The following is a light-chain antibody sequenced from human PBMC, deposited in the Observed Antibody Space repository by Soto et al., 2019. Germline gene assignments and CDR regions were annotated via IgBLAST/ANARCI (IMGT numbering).Light chain of an antibody. V-gene: IGKV1-39*01. CDR3: QQSLNTPYS. J-gene: IGKJ2*03. CDR1: QTVGSY. CDR2: AVS. Sequence: DIQRTQSPSSLSASVGDTVTITCRAIQTVGSYLSCYHQIPVKRPKLLIYAVSRLQSWVPSRFSGSGSGTDLTLTIICLQPEDLATYYCQQSLNTPYSFGQVT.